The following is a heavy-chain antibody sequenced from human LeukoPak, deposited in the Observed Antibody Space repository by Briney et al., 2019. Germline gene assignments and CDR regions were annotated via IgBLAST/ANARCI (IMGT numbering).Heavy chain of an antibody. V-gene: IGHV1-24*01. Sequence: ASVKVSCKVSGYTLTELSMHWVRQAPGKGLEWMGGFNPEDGETIHAQKFQGRVTMTEDTSTDTAYMELSSLRSEDTAVYYCATETPSGWYVDAFDIWGQGTMVTVSS. J-gene: IGHJ3*02. CDR3: ATETPSGWYVDAFDI. D-gene: IGHD6-19*01. CDR1: GYTLTELS. CDR2: FNPEDGET.